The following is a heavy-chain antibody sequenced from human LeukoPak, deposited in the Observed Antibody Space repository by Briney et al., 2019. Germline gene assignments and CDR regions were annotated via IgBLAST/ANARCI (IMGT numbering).Heavy chain of an antibody. V-gene: IGHV3-21*01. CDR1: GFTFSSYS. CDR2: ISSSSSYI. Sequence: GGSLRPSCAASGFTFSSYSMNWVRQAPGKGLEWVSSISSSSSYIYYADSVKGRFTISRDNAKNSLYLQMNSLRAEDTAVYYCARDQGVVVPAALYYYYYYMDVWGKGTTVTISS. J-gene: IGHJ6*03. D-gene: IGHD2-2*01. CDR3: ARDQGVVVPAALYYYYYYMDV.